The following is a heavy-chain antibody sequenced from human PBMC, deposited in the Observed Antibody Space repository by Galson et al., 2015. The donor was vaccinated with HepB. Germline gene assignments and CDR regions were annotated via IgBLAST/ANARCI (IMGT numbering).Heavy chain of an antibody. D-gene: IGHD3-22*01. V-gene: IGHV3-23*01. J-gene: IGHJ4*02. CDR2: ISGSGGGT. CDR3: AKDFSSGYYYFDY. CDR1: GFTFSTSA. Sequence: SLRLSCAASGFTFSTSAMSWVRQAPGKGLEWVSVISGSGGGTYYADSVKGRFTISRDNSKNTLYLQMNSLRVEDTAVYYYAKDFSSGYYYFDYWGQGNLVTVSS.